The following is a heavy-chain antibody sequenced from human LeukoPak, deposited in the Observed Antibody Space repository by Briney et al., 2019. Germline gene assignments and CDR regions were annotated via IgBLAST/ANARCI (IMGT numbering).Heavy chain of an antibody. D-gene: IGHD4-17*01. Sequence: GASVKVSCKASGDTFTSYTISWVRQAPGQGLEWMGWISPDYGNTNYAQNLQGRVTMTTDTSTTTAYMELRSLRSDDTAVYYCARGGGDYFDLWGRGTLVTVSS. CDR2: ISPDYGNT. J-gene: IGHJ2*01. CDR1: GDTFTSYT. V-gene: IGHV1-18*01. CDR3: ARGGGDYFDL.